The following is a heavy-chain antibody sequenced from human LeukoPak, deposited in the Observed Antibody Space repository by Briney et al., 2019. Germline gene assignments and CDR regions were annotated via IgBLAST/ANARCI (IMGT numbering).Heavy chain of an antibody. D-gene: IGHD2-15*01. Sequence: SETLSLTCAVYGGSFSGYYWSWIRQPPGKGLEWIGEINHSGSTNYNPSLKSRVTISVDTSKNQFSLKLSSVTAADTAVYYCARCSRYCSGGSCYSYYAFDIWGQGTMVTVSS. CDR2: INHSGST. V-gene: IGHV4-34*01. J-gene: IGHJ3*02. CDR1: GGSFSGYY. CDR3: ARCSRYCSGGSCYSYYAFDI.